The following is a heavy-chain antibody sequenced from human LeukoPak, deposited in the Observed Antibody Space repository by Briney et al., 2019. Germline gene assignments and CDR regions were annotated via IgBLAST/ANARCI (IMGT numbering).Heavy chain of an antibody. D-gene: IGHD4-17*01. CDR1: GGSISSGDYY. J-gene: IGHJ4*02. Sequence: SQTLSLTCTVSGGSISSGDYYWSWIRQPAGKGLEWIGRIYTSGSANYNPSLSSRVTISVDTSKNQFSLNLSSVTAADTAVYYCASQTSVTPADSWGQGILVTVSS. V-gene: IGHV4-61*02. CDR3: ASQTSVTPADS. CDR2: IYTSGSA.